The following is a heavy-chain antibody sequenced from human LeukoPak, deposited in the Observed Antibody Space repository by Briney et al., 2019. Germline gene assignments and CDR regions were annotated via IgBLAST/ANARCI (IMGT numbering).Heavy chain of an antibody. CDR1: GDSINTYY. Sequence: SETLSLTCTVSGDSINTYYWDWIRQPAGKGLEWIGRIHHSGATNYNPSLESRVTMSVDTSKNQFSLMLTSVTAADTAVYYCARDKGVENVGGVYFDSWGQGTLVIVSS. CDR3: ARDKGVENVGGVYFDS. D-gene: IGHD1-1*01. V-gene: IGHV4-4*07. J-gene: IGHJ4*02. CDR2: IHHSGAT.